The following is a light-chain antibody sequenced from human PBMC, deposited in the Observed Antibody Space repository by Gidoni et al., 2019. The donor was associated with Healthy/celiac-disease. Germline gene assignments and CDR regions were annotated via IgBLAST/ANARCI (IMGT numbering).Light chain of an antibody. J-gene: IGLJ2*01. Sequence: QSALTQPPSASGSPGPSVTISCTGTSSDVGGYNYFSWYQQHPGKAPKRMIYEVSKRPSGVPDRFSGSKSGNTASLTVSGLQAEDEADYYCSSYAGSNNFVFGGGTKLTVL. CDR1: SSDVGGYNY. CDR3: SSYAGSNNFV. CDR2: EVS. V-gene: IGLV2-8*01.